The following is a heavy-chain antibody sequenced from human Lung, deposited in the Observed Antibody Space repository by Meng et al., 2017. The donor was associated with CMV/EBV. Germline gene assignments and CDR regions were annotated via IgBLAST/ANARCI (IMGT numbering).Heavy chain of an antibody. Sequence: GESXKISCAASGFTFSSYWMSWVRQAPVKGLEWVASIKQDGSEKYYVDSVKGRFTISRDNAKNSLYLQMNSLRAEDTAVYYCARDLRSPVYWGQGTLVTSPQ. CDR1: GFTFSSYW. CDR3: ARDLRSPVY. D-gene: IGHD3-10*01. J-gene: IGHJ4*02. V-gene: IGHV3-7*01. CDR2: IKQDGSEK.